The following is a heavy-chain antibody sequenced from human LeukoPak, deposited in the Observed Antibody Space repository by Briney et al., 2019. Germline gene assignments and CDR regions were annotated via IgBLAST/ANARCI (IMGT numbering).Heavy chain of an antibody. CDR1: VFTHSSYW. J-gene: IGHJ4*02. CDR3: ARDVEGYRSRTFDY. V-gene: IGHV3-7*03. CDR2: IKQEGSEK. Sequence: PGGALRFSCAASVFTHSSYWMSWVRPAPGKGLEGVANIKQEGSEKYYVDSVKSRFTISRENAKNSLYLQIKSLRDEETDVYYCARDVEGYRSRTFDYWGQGTLVTVSS. D-gene: IGHD3-10*01.